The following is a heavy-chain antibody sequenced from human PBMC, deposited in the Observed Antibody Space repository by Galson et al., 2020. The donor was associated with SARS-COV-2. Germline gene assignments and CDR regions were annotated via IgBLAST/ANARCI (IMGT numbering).Heavy chain of an antibody. D-gene: IGHD6-19*01. Sequence: SETLSLTCSVSGGSISSTGYYWGWIRQPPGKGLECIGSIYYNGETYYNPSFKSRVTISVDTSKNQFSLKLTSVTATDTAVYYCVRFTSGWFEVDYWGQGTLVTVSS. CDR1: GGSISSTGYY. V-gene: IGHV4-39*01. CDR2: IYYNGET. CDR3: VRFTSGWFEVDY. J-gene: IGHJ4*02.